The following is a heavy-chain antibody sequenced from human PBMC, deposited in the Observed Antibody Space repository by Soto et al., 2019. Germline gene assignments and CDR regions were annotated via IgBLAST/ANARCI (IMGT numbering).Heavy chain of an antibody. CDR3: AKTNGDNNWFDP. D-gene: IGHD2-21*01. J-gene: IGHJ5*02. CDR1: SGSISSSNW. Sequence: QVQLQESGPGLVKPSGTLSLTCAVSSGSISSSNWWSWVRQPPGKGLEWIGEIYHSGNTNYNTSPKCRVTISVDKSKNQFSLKLSSVTAADTAVYYCAKTNGDNNWFDPWGQGTLVTVSS. V-gene: IGHV4-4*02. CDR2: IYHSGNT.